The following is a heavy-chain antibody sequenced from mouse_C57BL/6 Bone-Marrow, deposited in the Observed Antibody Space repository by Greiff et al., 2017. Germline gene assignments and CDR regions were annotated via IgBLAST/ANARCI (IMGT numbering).Heavy chain of an antibody. CDR2: IDPSDSYT. V-gene: IGHV1-50*01. Sequence: QVHVKQSGAELVKPGASVKLSCKASGYTFTSYWMQWVKQRPGQGLEWIGEIDPSDSYTNHNQKFKGKATLTVDTSSSTAYMQLSSLTSEDSAVYYCAAQATDAMDYWGQGTSVTVSS. J-gene: IGHJ4*01. D-gene: IGHD3-2*02. CDR1: GYTFTSYW. CDR3: AAQATDAMDY.